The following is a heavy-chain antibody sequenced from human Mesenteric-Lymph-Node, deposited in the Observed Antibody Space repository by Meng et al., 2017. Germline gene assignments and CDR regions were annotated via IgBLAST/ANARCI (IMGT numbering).Heavy chain of an antibody. D-gene: IGHD3-10*01. J-gene: IGHJ6*02. V-gene: IGHV1-8*01. CDR1: GYTFTSYD. CDR2: MNPNSGNT. CDR3: AKDDGDGRGYYGSGSYYNHYYYYGMDV. Sequence: ASVKVSCKASGYTFTSYDINWVRQATGQGLEWMGWMNPNSGNTGYAQKFQGRVTMTRNTSISTAYMELSSLRSEDTALYYCAKDDGDGRGYYGSGSYYNHYYYYGMDVWGQGTTVTVSS.